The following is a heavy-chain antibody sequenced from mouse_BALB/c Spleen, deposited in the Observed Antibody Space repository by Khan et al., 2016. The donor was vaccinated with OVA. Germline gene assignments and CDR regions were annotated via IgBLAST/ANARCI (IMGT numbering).Heavy chain of an antibody. Sequence: QVQLQQPGAELARPGASVKLSCKASGYTFTDYYINWVKQRTGQGLEWIGEISPGSGDTYYNERFKGKATLTAVKSSSTAYMQLSSLTSEASAVDFCARRNYFGYTFAYWGQGTLVTVSA. D-gene: IGHD1-2*01. J-gene: IGHJ3*01. CDR3: ARRNYFGYTFAY. CDR1: GYTFTDYY. V-gene: IGHV1-77*01. CDR2: ISPGSGDT.